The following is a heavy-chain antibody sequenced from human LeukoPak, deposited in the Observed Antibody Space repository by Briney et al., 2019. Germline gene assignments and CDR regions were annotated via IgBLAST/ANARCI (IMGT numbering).Heavy chain of an antibody. D-gene: IGHD6-13*01. CDR2: ISSSSSTI. CDR1: GFTFSSYS. CDR3: ARGSSSWYREEYYFDY. Sequence: GGSLRLSCAASGFTFSSYSMNWVRQAPGKGLEWVSYISSSSSTIYYADSVKGRFTISRDNAKNSLYLQMNSLRAEDTAVYYCARGSSSWYREEYYFDYWGQGTLVTVSS. V-gene: IGHV3-48*04. J-gene: IGHJ4*02.